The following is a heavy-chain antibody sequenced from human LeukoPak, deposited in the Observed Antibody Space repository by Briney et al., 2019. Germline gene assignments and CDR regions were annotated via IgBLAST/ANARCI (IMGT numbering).Heavy chain of an antibody. J-gene: IGHJ4*02. CDR1: GGSFSGYY. D-gene: IGHD5-24*01. Sequence: PSETLSLTCAVYGGSFSGYYWSWIRQPPGKGLEWIGEINHSGSTNYNPSLKSRVTISVDTSKNQFSLNLNSVTAADTAVYYCAGGRGYNSFDYWGQGTLVTVSP. CDR3: AGGRGYNSFDY. V-gene: IGHV4-34*01. CDR2: INHSGST.